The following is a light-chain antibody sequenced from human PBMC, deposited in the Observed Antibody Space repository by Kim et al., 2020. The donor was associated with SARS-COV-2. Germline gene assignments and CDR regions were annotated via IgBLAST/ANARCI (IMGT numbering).Light chain of an antibody. V-gene: IGKV1-39*01. J-gene: IGKJ1*01. CDR1: QTVEYY. Sequence: GDRVTITCRASQTVEYYLIWYQHKPGQAPKLLIYATSILQDGVPSRFSGSGSGTHFTLTISSLQPDDIGTFYCQQTNETPWAFGQGTKVDIK. CDR3: QQTNETPWA. CDR2: ATS.